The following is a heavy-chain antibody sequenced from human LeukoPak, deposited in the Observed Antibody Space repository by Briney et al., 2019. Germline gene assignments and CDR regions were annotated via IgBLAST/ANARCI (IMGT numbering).Heavy chain of an antibody. J-gene: IGHJ5*02. CDR2: ISSDGGNR. Sequence: QSGGSLRLSCAASGFTFNTYAMHWVRQARGKGLEWVALISSDGGNRRYVDSVKGRFTISRDNSKNTLYLQMDSLRLEDTAVYFCAKDLGPQAFTYFDPWGQATLVTVSS. CDR1: GFTFNTYA. CDR3: AKDLGPQAFTYFDP. V-gene: IGHV3-30*18. D-gene: IGHD3-16*01.